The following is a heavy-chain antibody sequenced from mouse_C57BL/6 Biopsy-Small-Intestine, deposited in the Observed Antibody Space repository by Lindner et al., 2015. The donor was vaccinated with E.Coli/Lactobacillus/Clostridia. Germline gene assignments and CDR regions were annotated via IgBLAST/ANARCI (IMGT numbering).Heavy chain of an antibody. CDR3: ARDYYGGFAY. CDR1: GYSITSGYD. CDR2: ISYSGST. J-gene: IGHJ3*01. Sequence: VQLQESGPGMVKPSQSLSLTCTVTGYSITSGYDWHWIRHFPGNKLEWMGYISYSGSTNYNPSLKSRISITHDTSKNHFFLKLNSVTTEDTATYYCARDYYGGFAYWGQGTLVTVSA. D-gene: IGHD1-1*02. V-gene: IGHV3-1*01.